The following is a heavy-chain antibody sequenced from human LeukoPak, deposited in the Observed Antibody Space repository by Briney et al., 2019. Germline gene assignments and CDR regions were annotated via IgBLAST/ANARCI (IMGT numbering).Heavy chain of an antibody. CDR3: ARDREGGYYDSSGYFDY. CDR1: GFTFSSYS. V-gene: IGHV3-48*04. J-gene: IGHJ4*02. D-gene: IGHD3-22*01. Sequence: GGSLRLSCAASGFTFSSYSMNWVRQAPGKGLEWVSYISSSSSTIYYADSVKGRFTISRDNAKNSLYLQMNSLRAEDTAVYYCARDREGGYYDSSGYFDYWGQGTLVTVSS. CDR2: ISSSSSTI.